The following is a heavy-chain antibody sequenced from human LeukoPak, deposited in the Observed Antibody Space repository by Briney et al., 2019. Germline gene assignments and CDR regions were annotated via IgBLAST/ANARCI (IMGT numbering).Heavy chain of an antibody. Sequence: SETLSLTCIVSGGSISNHYWSWVRQPPGKGLEWIGYVYSSGSTNYNPSLKSRVTISVDTSKNQFSLRLTSVTAADTAVYYCARGQLYYDSTGYYYWGQGTLVTVSS. D-gene: IGHD3-22*01. CDR1: GGSISNHY. CDR3: ARGQLYYDSTGYYY. J-gene: IGHJ4*02. V-gene: IGHV4-59*11. CDR2: VYSSGST.